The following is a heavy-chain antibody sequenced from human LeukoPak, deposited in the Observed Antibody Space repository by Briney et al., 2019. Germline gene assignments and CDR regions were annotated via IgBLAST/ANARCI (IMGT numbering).Heavy chain of an antibody. J-gene: IGHJ2*01. CDR2: INHSGST. Sequence: SETLSLTCAVYGGSFSGYYWSWIRQPPGKGLEWIGEINHSGSTNYNPSLKSRVTISVDTSKNQLSLKLSSVTAADTAVYYCARVAQKLERIVVAGTSEWRANWFFDLWGRGTLVTVSS. CDR1: GGSFSGYY. CDR3: ARVAQKLERIVVAGTSEWRANWFFDL. V-gene: IGHV4-34*01. D-gene: IGHD6-19*01.